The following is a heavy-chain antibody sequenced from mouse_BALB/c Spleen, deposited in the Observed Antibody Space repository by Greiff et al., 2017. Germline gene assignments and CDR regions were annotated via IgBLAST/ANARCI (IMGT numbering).Heavy chain of an antibody. J-gene: IGHJ4*01. Sequence: VQLQQSGAELVKPGASVKLSCTASGFNIKDTYMHWVKQRPEQGLEWIGRIDPANGNTKYDPKFQGKATITADTSSNTAYLQLSSLTSEDTAVYYCARRILRNAMDYWGQGTSVTVSS. D-gene: IGHD1-1*01. CDR1: GFNIKDTY. V-gene: IGHV14-3*02. CDR2: IDPANGNT. CDR3: ARRILRNAMDY.